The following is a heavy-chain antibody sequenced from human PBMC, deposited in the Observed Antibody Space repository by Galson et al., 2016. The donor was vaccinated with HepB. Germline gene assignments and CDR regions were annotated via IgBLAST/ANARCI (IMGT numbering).Heavy chain of an antibody. J-gene: IGHJ5*02. CDR1: GASINNSNW. Sequence: SETLSLTCTVSGASINNSNWWTWVRQAPGKGLEWIGEIYHTETSNNNPFLNSRFTLSIDKSRNQFSLNLTSVSAADTAGYYCARAAVVPGARMVFDPWGQGMLVTVSS. CDR3: ARAAVVPGARMVFDP. V-gene: IGHV4-4*02. CDR2: IYHTETS. D-gene: IGHD2-2*01.